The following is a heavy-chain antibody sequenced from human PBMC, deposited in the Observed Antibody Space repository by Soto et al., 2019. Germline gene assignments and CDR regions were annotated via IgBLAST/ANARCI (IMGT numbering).Heavy chain of an antibody. CDR1: GFTFSNYA. D-gene: IGHD2-15*01. CDR2: ISFDGNTD. V-gene: IGHV3-30-3*01. CDR3: ARDNDGFFGVLVAASPSPLFDH. J-gene: IGHJ4*02. Sequence: GGSLRLSCAASGFTFSNYAIHWVRLAPDRGLEWVAIISFDGNTDSYADSVKGRFTVSRDNSKNTVFLQMNSLRPEDTAVYYCARDNDGFFGVLVAASPSPLFDHWGLGTLVTVSS.